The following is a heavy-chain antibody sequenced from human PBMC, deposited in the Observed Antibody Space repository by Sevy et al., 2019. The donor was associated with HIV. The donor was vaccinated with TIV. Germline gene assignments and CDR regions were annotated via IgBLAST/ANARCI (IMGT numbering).Heavy chain of an antibody. CDR3: VKGGLTIFGVVIPGAAFDI. J-gene: IGHJ3*02. CDR2: ISSNGGST. V-gene: IGHV3-64D*06. CDR1: GFTFSSYA. D-gene: IGHD3-3*01. Sequence: GSLRLSCSASGFTFSSYAMHWVRQAPGKGLEYVSAISSNGGSTYYADSVKGRFTISRDNSKNTLYLQMSSLRAEDTAVYYCVKGGLTIFGVVIPGAAFDIWGQGTMVTVSS.